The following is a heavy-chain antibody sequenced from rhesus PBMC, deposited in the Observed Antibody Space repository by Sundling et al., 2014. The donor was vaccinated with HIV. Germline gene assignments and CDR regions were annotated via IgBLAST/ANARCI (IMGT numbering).Heavy chain of an antibody. Sequence: EVQLVESGGGLVQPGGSLRLSCGASGFTFSKYGMHWVRQAPGKGLEWVAVIAYDGSKTDYADSVKDRFTISRDNSKNMLNLQMNNLKLEDTAVYYCASHDPVNNHFDYWGQGVLVTVSS. D-gene: IGHD4-23*01. V-gene: IGHV3-54*02. CDR2: IAYDGSKT. J-gene: IGHJ4*01. CDR3: ASHDPVNNHFDY. CDR1: GFTFSKYG.